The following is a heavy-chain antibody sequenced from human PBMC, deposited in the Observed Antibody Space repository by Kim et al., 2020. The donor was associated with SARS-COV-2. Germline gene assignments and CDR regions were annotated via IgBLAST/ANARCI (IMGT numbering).Heavy chain of an antibody. Sequence: GGSLRLSCAASGFPFSTYWMNWVRQVPGKGLVWLSRINPDGTDTTYADSAKGRFTISRDNAKNMLYLQLNSLRVEDTALYYCARPLSGTNCYAYWGPGTLVTVSS. CDR2: INPDGTDT. CDR3: ARPLSGTNCYAY. CDR1: GFPFSTYW. D-gene: IGHD2-8*01. V-gene: IGHV3-74*01. J-gene: IGHJ4*02.